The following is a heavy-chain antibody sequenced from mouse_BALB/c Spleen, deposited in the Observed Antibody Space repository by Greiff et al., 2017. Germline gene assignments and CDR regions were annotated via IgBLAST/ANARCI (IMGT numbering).Heavy chain of an antibody. J-gene: IGHJ1*01. CDR2: IYPGSGST. Sequence: QQPGSELVRPGASVKLSCKASGYTFTSYWMHWVKQRHGQGLEWIGNIYPGSGSTNYDEKFKSKGTLTVDTSSSTAYMHLSSLTSEDSAVYYCTRGWYGNYWYFDVWGAGTTVTVSS. CDR1: GYTFTSYW. V-gene: IGHV1S22*01. D-gene: IGHD2-10*02. CDR3: TRGWYGNYWYFDV.